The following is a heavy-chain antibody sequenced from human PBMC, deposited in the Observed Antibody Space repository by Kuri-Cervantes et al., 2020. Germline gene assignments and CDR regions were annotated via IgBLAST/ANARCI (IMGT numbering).Heavy chain of an antibody. V-gene: IGHV3-23*01. J-gene: IGHJ6*02. CDR1: GFTFGDYA. CDR2: ISGSGGST. D-gene: IGHD1-14*01. CDR3: ARTHTLRYYYGMGV. Sequence: GGSLRLSCTASGFTFGDYAMSWFRQAPGKGLEWVSAISGSGGSTYYADSVKGRFTISRDNSKNTLYLQMNSLRAEDTAVYYCARTHTLRYYYGMGVWGQGTTVTVSS.